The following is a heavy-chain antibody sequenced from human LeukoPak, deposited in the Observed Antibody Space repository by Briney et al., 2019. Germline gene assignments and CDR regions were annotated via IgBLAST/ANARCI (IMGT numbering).Heavy chain of an antibody. CDR3: ARGDIVVVPAAMRHWYFDL. J-gene: IGHJ2*01. Sequence: SETLSLTCTVSGGSISSSSYYWSWIRQPPGKGLEWIGYIYYSGSTNYNPSLKSRVTISVDTSKNQFSLKLSSVTAADTAVYYCARGDIVVVPAAMRHWYFDLWGRGTLVTVSS. CDR1: GGSISSSSYY. V-gene: IGHV4-61*01. CDR2: IYYSGST. D-gene: IGHD2-2*01.